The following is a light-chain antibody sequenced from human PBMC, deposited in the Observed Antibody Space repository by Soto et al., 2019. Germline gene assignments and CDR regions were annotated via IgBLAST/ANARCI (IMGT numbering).Light chain of an antibody. CDR2: SDD. V-gene: IGLV1-44*01. CDR1: SSNVGSNT. CDR3: ASWEDSLNGWV. J-gene: IGLJ3*02. Sequence: QSVLTQPPSASGTPGQRVTISCSGSSSNVGSNTVSWYQQLPGTAPKVLIYSDDQRPSGVPDRFSGYRSGSSASLAISGLQSGDEADYYCASWEDSLNGWVIGGGTKLTVL.